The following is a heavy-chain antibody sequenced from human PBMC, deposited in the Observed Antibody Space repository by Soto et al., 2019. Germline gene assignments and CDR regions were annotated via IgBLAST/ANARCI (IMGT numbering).Heavy chain of an antibody. CDR3: ARDYYGSGSYPFYYYYGMDV. J-gene: IGHJ6*04. CDR2: IYYSGST. CDR1: GGSISSGGYY. Sequence: SETLSLTCAVSGGSISSGGYYWSWIRQHPGKGLEWIGYIYYSGSTYYNPSPKSRVTISVDTSKSQFSLKLSSVTAADTAVYYCARDYYGSGSYPFYYYYGMDVWGEGTTVTVSS. V-gene: IGHV4-31*11. D-gene: IGHD3-10*01.